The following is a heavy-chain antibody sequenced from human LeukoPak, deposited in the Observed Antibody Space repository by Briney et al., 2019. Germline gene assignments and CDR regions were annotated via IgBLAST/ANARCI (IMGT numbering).Heavy chain of an antibody. D-gene: IGHD3-9*01. V-gene: IGHV4-4*07. CDR1: GGSISSYY. CDR2: IYTSGST. Sequence: SETLSLTCTVSGGSISSYYWSWIRQPAGKGLEWIGRIYTSGSTNYNPSLKSRVTMSVDTSKNQFSLKLSSVTAADTAVYYCARAKSRYDILTGYYGEFDYWGQGSLVTVSS. CDR3: ARAKSRYDILTGYYGEFDY. J-gene: IGHJ4*02.